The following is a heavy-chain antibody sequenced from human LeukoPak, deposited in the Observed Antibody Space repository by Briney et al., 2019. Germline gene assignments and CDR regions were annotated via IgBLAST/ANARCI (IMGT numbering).Heavy chain of an antibody. CDR2: IYYSGST. CDR3: ARHRRGAAAFDY. D-gene: IGHD6-13*01. J-gene: IGHJ4*02. V-gene: IGHV4-59*08. CDR1: GGSISSYY. Sequence: SETLSLTCTVSGGSISSYYWSWIRQPPGKGLEWIGYIYYSGSTNYNPSLKSRVTISVVTSKNQFSLKLSSVTAADTAVYYCARHRRGAAAFDYWGQGTLVTVSS.